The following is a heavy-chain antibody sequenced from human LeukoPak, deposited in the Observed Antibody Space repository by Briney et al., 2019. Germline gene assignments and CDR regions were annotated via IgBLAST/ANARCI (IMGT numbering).Heavy chain of an antibody. CDR2: ITGTGGST. CDR3: AKDGRAYGSGWYTFDY. D-gene: IGHD6-19*01. V-gene: IGHV3-23*01. J-gene: IGHJ4*02. CDR1: GFTFSSYA. Sequence: GGSLRLSCAASGFTFSSYAMSWVRQAPGKGLEWVSAITGTGGSTYYTDSAKGRFTISRDNSKNTVYLQTNSLRAEDTAVYYCAKDGRAYGSGWYTFDYWGPGTLVTVSS.